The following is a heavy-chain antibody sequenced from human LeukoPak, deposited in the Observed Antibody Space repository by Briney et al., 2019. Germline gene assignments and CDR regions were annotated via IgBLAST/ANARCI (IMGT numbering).Heavy chain of an antibody. CDR3: ARGYAGYSGYDFYWYFDL. V-gene: IGHV3-30-3*01. CDR2: ISFDGSNK. Sequence: GGSLRPSCAASGFTFSSYTMHWVRQAPGKGLEWVAVISFDGSNKYYADSVKGRFTISRDNSKNTLYLQMNSLRAEDTAVYYCARGYAGYSGYDFYWYFDLWGRGTLVTVSS. J-gene: IGHJ2*01. D-gene: IGHD5-12*01. CDR1: GFTFSSYT.